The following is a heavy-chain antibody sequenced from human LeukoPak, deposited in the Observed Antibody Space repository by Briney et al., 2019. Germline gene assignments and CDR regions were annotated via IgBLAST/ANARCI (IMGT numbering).Heavy chain of an antibody. J-gene: IGHJ4*02. D-gene: IGHD5-18*01. CDR2: ISSGHI. V-gene: IGHV3-69-1*01. Sequence: GGSLRLSCAASGFTVSSNYMSWVRQAPGKGLEWVSFISSGHIYYTESVKGRFTISRDNAKKSLYLQMNSLRAEDTAVYYCARGRGFSYAFDYWGQGSLVTVFS. CDR1: GFTVSSNY. CDR3: ARGRGFSYAFDY.